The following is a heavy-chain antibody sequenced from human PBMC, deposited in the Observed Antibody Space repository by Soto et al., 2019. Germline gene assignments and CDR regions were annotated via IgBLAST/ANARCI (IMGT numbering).Heavy chain of an antibody. D-gene: IGHD2-2*01. CDR1: GGSISSYY. J-gene: IGHJ6*02. V-gene: IGHV4-59*12. Sequence: ETLSLTCRVSGGSISSYYWSWIRQPPGKGLEYIGYIYYSGSTNYNPSLKSRVTISVDTSKNQFSLKLNSVTAADTAVYYCARDKRDIVVVPAAMKNYYYYVMDVWGQGTTVTVSS. CDR2: IYYSGST. CDR3: ARDKRDIVVVPAAMKNYYYYVMDV.